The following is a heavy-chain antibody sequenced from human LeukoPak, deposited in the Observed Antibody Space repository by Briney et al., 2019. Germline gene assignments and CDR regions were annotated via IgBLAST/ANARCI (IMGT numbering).Heavy chain of an antibody. V-gene: IGHV4-31*03. D-gene: IGHD3-22*01. CDR3: ARVISYDSSPFFDY. Sequence: SETLSLTCTVSGGSISSGGYYWSWIRQHPGKGLEWIGNIYNSGSTYYNPSLKSRVTILADTSKNQFSLKLSSVTAADAAVYYCARVISYDSSPFFDYWGQGTLVTVSS. CDR2: IYNSGST. CDR1: GGSISSGGYY. J-gene: IGHJ4*02.